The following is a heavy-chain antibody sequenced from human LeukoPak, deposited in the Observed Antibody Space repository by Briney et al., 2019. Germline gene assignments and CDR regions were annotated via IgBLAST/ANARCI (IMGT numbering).Heavy chain of an antibody. J-gene: IGHJ3*02. CDR2: ISGDGGST. Sequence: GGSLRLSCAASGFTFDDYAMHWVRQAPGKGLEWVSLISGDGGSTYYADSVKGRFTISRDNSKNSLNLQMNSLRTEDTALYYCAKDRSAAAGRSPTSDAFDIWGQGTMVTVSS. CDR3: AKDRSAAAGRSPTSDAFDI. CDR1: GFTFDDYA. V-gene: IGHV3-43*02. D-gene: IGHD6-13*01.